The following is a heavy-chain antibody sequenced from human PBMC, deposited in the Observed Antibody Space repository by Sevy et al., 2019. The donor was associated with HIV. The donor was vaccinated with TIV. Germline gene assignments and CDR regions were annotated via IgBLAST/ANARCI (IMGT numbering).Heavy chain of an antibody. V-gene: IGHV3-23*01. CDR2: FSFGCGEI. D-gene: IGHD2-8*01. J-gene: IGHJ4*02. CDR1: GFTFSKYS. CDR3: AREGCTKPHDY. Sequence: GGSLRLSCAASGFTFSKYSMSWVRQPPGKGLEWVSTFSFGCGEINYADSVKGRFTISRDNSKSSVYLQMNNLRPEYTAVYYCAREGCTKPHDYWGQGTLVTVSS.